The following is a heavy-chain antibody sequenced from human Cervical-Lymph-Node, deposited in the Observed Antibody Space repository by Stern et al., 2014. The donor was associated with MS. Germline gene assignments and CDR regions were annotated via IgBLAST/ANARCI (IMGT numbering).Heavy chain of an antibody. CDR3: ARGELKEGLVRGMDV. J-gene: IGHJ6*02. CDR2: IIPICGTA. D-gene: IGHD1-26*01. CDR1: GGTFSSYA. V-gene: IGHV1-69*01. Sequence: VQLLESGAEVKKPGSSVKVSCKASGGTFSSYAISWVRQAPGQGLEWMGGIIPICGTANYAQKFQGRVTITADESTSTAYMEPSSLRSEDTAVYYCARGELKEGLVRGMDVWGQGTTVTVSS.